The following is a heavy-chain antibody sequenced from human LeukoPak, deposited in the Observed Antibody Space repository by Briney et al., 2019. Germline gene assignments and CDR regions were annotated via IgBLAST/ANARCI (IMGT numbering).Heavy chain of an antibody. D-gene: IGHD5-18*01. Sequence: ASVKVSCKFSGYTLTELSMHWVRQAPGKGLEWMGGFDPEDGETIYAQKFQGRVTMTEDTSTDTAYMELSSLRSEDTAVYYCATQPNADSYGFFWGQGTLVTVSS. CDR3: ATQPNADSYGFF. CDR1: GYTLTELS. J-gene: IGHJ4*02. V-gene: IGHV1-24*01. CDR2: FDPEDGET.